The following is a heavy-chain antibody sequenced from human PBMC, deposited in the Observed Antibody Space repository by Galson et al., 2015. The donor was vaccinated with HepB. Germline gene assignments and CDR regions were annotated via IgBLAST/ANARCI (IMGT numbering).Heavy chain of an antibody. CDR1: GASVSSSNW. D-gene: IGHD1-26*01. CDR2: IWHGGNT. V-gene: IGHV4-4*02. CDR3: APSPPYSEKYE. Sequence: LSLTCTVSGASVSSSNWWSWVRQPPGKGLEWIGNIWHGGNTNYNPSLKSRVSISVDKSKNQFSLRLTSVTAADTAVYYCAPSPPYSEKYEWGQGTLVTVSS. J-gene: IGHJ4*02.